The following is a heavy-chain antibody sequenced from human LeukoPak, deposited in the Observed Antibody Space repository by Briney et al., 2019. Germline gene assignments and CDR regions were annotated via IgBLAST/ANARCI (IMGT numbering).Heavy chain of an antibody. CDR3: ASEHTWVPAREF. CDR2: INPNSDDT. CDR1: GYTFTGYY. V-gene: IGHV1-2*02. J-gene: IGHJ4*02. Sequence: ASVKVSCKASGYTFTGYYMHWVRQAPGQGLEWVGWINPNSDDTHYAQNFQGRVTMTSDTSISTAYMELSGLKYDDTAVYYCASEHTWVPAREFWGQGTLVTISS. D-gene: IGHD2-2*01.